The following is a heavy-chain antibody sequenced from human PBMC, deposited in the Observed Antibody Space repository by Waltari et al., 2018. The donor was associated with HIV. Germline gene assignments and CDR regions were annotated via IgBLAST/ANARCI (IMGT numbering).Heavy chain of an antibody. Sequence: QVQLMRSGAEVKKPGASVKVSCKAAGGTFNNYDITWVRQAHGQELEWMGRIIPVYGTTNYAKKFQGRLAMFAHESTSTGYMQLCSLRSEDTTVNYCARMATVVDWYFDLWGSGTMVTVYS. D-gene: IGHD5-12*01. CDR3: ARMATVVDWYFDL. CDR2: IIPVYGTT. V-gene: IGHV1-69*18. CDR1: GGTFNNYD. J-gene: IGHJ2*01.